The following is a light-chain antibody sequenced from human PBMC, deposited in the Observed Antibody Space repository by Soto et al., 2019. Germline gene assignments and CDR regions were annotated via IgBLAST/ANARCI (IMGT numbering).Light chain of an antibody. CDR3: QQYGSSPMT. J-gene: IGKJ5*01. Sequence: EIVLTQSPGTLSLSPGERATLSCRASQSVSSNYLAWYQQKPGQAPRLLIYGASSRATGIPDRFSGSGSGTDFTLTISRLEPEDFEVYYCQQYGSSPMTFGQGTRLEIK. CDR1: QSVSSNY. V-gene: IGKV3-20*01. CDR2: GAS.